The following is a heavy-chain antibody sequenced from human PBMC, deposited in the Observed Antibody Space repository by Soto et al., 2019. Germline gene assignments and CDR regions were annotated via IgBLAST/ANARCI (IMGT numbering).Heavy chain of an antibody. Sequence: QLQLQESGPGLVKPSETLSLTCTVSGGSISSSSYYWGWIRQPPGKGLEWIGSIYYSGSTYYNPSLKSRVTISVDTSKNQFSLKLSSVTAADTAVYYCASPPPGYSSSWYGFYWGQGTLVTVSS. CDR2: IYYSGST. V-gene: IGHV4-39*01. D-gene: IGHD6-13*01. CDR1: GGSISSSSYY. J-gene: IGHJ4*02. CDR3: ASPPPGYSSSWYGFY.